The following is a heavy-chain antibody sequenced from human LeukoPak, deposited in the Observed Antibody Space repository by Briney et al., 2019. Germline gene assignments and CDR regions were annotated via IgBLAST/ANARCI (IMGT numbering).Heavy chain of an antibody. V-gene: IGHV3-23*01. CDR3: AIDLYGVYEYYFDS. CDR1: GFTFSSYA. CDR2: ISGSGGST. D-gene: IGHD4-17*01. J-gene: IGHJ4*02. Sequence: SAGSLRLSCAASGFTFSSYAISWVRQAPGKGRVWVSTISGSGGSTYYADSVKGRFTISRDNSKNTLYLQMISVRDQGTAVLLTAIDLYGVYEYYFDSWGAGTLVTASS.